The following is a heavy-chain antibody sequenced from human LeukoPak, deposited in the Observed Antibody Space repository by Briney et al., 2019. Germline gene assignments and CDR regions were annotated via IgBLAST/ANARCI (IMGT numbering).Heavy chain of an antibody. CDR2: ISAYNGYA. CDR3: ARVFHDIVVVPAAIHYYYYMDV. J-gene: IGHJ6*03. Sequence: ASVKVSCKASGYTFTRYGISWVRQAPGQGLEWMGWISAYNGYANYAQKLQGRVTMTTDTSTSTAYMELRSLRSDDTAVYYCARVFHDIVVVPAAIHYYYYMDVWGKGTTVTISS. D-gene: IGHD2-2*02. CDR1: GYTFTRYG. V-gene: IGHV1-18*01.